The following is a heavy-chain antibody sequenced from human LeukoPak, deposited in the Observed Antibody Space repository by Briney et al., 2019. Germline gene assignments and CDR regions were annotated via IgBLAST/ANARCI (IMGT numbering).Heavy chain of an antibody. Sequence: SVKVSCKASGGTFSSYAISWVRQAPGQGLEWMGGIIPIFGTANYAQKFQGRVTITTDESTSTAYMELSSLRSEDTAVYYCAREGSRGDAFDIWGQGTMVTVSS. D-gene: IGHD3-10*01. CDR2: IIPIFGTA. J-gene: IGHJ3*02. V-gene: IGHV1-69*05. CDR3: AREGSRGDAFDI. CDR1: GGTFSSYA.